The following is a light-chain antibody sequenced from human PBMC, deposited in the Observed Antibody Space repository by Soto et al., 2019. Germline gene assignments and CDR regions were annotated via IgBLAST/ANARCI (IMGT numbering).Light chain of an antibody. Sequence: QSALTQPASVSGSPGQSITIYCTGTSSDVGGYNYVSWYQQHPGKAPKLMIYDVSNRPSGVFNRFSGSKSGNTASLTISGLQAEDEADYYCSSYTSSSTPVVFGVGTKLTVL. J-gene: IGLJ2*01. CDR1: SSDVGGYNY. CDR3: SSYTSSSTPVV. CDR2: DVS. V-gene: IGLV2-14*01.